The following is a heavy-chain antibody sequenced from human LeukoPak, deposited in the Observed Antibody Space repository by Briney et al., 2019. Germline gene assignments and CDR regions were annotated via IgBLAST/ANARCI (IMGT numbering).Heavy chain of an antibody. CDR1: GFTFSSYW. D-gene: IGHD3-10*01. Sequence: PGGSLRLSCAASGFTFSSYWMSWVRQAPGKGLEWVSVIYSGGSTYYADSVKGRFTISRDNSKNTLYLQMNSLRAEDTAVYYCARDLGGENWFDPWGQGTLVTVSS. CDR3: ARDLGGENWFDP. CDR2: IYSGGST. J-gene: IGHJ5*02. V-gene: IGHV3-53*01.